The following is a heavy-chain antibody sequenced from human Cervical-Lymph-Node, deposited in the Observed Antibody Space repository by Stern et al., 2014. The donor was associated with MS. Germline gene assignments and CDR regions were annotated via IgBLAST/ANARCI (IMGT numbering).Heavy chain of an antibody. CDR1: GFVFTSYS. V-gene: IGHV3-21*01. D-gene: IGHD2-21*01. Sequence: EVQLVESGGSLVKPGGSLRLSCAASGFVFTSYSMSWVRQAPGRGLEWVSGITSGSGYIDYADSVKGRFTVSRDNARNSLYLQMNSLEADDTAVYYCARDGEEGPVLTPYYFDYWGRGTLVTVSS. CDR3: ARDGEEGPVLTPYYFDY. CDR2: ITSGSGYI. J-gene: IGHJ4*02.